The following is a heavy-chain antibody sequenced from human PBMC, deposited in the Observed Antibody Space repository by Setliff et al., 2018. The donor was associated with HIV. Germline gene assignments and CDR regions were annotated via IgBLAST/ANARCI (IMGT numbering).Heavy chain of an antibody. CDR1: GGSVGSGSYY. V-gene: IGHV4-61*01. D-gene: IGHD4-17*01. J-gene: IGHJ4*02. CDR2: IYYSGST. CDR3: ARDPPGYGDSKDY. Sequence: PSETLSLTCSVSGGSVGSGSYYWSWIRQSPGKGLEWLGYIYYSGSTTYNPSLRSRVTISIGTSKNQFSLNLRSVTAADTAVDYCARDPPGYGDSKDYWGQGKLVTVSS.